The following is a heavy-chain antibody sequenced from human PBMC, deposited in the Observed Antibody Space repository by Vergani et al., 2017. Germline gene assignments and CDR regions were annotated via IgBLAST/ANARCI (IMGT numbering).Heavy chain of an antibody. D-gene: IGHD4-17*01. Sequence: QVQLVESGGGVVQPGGSLRLSCAASGFTFSNNDMQWVRQAPGKGLEWVALTRYDGSNKSYAASVKGRFTISRDNSKKMLYLQMNSLRTEDTAVYYCAKRGDYGDYLGYWGQGTLVIVSS. CDR3: AKRGDYGDYLGY. CDR1: GFTFSNND. V-gene: IGHV3-30*02. CDR2: TRYDGSNK. J-gene: IGHJ4*02.